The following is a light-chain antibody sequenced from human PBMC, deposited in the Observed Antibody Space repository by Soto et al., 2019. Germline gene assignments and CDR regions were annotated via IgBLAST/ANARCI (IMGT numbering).Light chain of an antibody. CDR1: TGAVTNGHY. J-gene: IGLJ1*01. CDR2: DTT. CDR3: LLSYNGPYV. Sequence: QAVVTQEPSLTVSPGGTVTLTCGSSTGAVTNGHYPYWLQQKPGQAPRTLIYDTTNRHSWTPARFSGSLLGGKAALTLSGAQPEDEAEYYCLLSYNGPYVFGTGTKVTV. V-gene: IGLV7-46*01.